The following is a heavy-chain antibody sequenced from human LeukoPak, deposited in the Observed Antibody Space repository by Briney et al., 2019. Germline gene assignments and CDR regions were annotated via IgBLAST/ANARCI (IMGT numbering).Heavy chain of an antibody. CDR2: INGSGGST. J-gene: IGHJ6*03. V-gene: IGHV3-23*01. Sequence: GGSLRLSCAASGFTFSSYAMSWVRQAPGRGLEWVSDINGSGGSTYYADSVKGRFTISRDNSKNTLYLQMNSLRAEDTAVYYCAKDLPDYYYYYKDVWGKGNTVTISS. CDR1: GFTFSSYA. CDR3: AKDLPDYYYYYKDV.